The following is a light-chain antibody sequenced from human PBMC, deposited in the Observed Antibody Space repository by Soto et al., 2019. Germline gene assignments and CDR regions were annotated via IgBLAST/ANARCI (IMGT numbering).Light chain of an antibody. CDR2: DAS. J-gene: IGKJ1*01. CDR1: HSASSS. Sequence: EIVLTQSPGTLSLSPGERATLSCRASHSASSSLAWYQQKPGQAPRLLIYDASNRASGIPPRFSGSGSGTDFTLAISGLEPEDLAVYYCQQRYNWPWTFGQGTKVDIK. V-gene: IGKV3-11*01. CDR3: QQRYNWPWT.